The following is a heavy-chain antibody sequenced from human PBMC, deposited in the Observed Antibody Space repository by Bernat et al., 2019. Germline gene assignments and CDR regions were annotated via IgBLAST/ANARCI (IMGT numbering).Heavy chain of an antibody. V-gene: IGHV4-39*01. Sequence: QLQLQESGPGLVKPSETLSLTCTVSGGSISSSSYYWGWIRQPPGKGLEWIGSIYYSGSTYYNPSLKSRVTISVDTSKNQFSLKLSSVTAADTAVYYCARHQVGGGAYNWFDPWGQGTLVTVSS. CDR2: IYYSGST. CDR1: GGSISSSSYY. CDR3: ARHQVGGGAYNWFDP. D-gene: IGHD3-16*01. J-gene: IGHJ5*02.